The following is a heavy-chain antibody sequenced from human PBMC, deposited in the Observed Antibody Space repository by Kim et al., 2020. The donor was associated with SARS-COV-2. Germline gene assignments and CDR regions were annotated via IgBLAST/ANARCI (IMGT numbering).Heavy chain of an antibody. J-gene: IGHJ2*01. D-gene: IGHD2-8*02. V-gene: IGHV4-34*01. CDR3: ARVPGPGRNWYFDL. CDR2: INHSGST. CDR1: GGSFSGYY. Sequence: SETLSLTCAVYGGSFSGYYWSWIRQPPGKGLEWIGEINHSGSTNYNPSLKSRVTISVDTSKNQFSLKLSSVTAADTAVYYCARVPGPGRNWYFDLWGRGTLVTVSS.